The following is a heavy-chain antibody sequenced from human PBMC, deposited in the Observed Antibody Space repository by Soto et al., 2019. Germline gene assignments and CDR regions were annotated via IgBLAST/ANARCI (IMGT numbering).Heavy chain of an antibody. J-gene: IGHJ5*02. D-gene: IGHD6-13*01. CDR1: GGSISGVGYY. CDR2: IHHSGTT. Sequence: QLQLQESGPGLVEPSQTLSLTCTVSGGSISGVGYYWGWIRQHPGKGLEWIGNIHHSGTTYYNPSLKSRLTTSVDTSKTQFSLKLSSVTAADTAVYYCARAWTAGAGWATWFDLWGQGTLVTVSS. V-gene: IGHV4-31*03. CDR3: ARAWTAGAGWATWFDL.